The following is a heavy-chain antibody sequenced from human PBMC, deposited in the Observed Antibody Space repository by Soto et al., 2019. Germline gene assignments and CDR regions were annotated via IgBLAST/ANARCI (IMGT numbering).Heavy chain of an antibody. D-gene: IGHD6-13*01. CDR1: GGSISSYY. CDR3: ARKYSSSWYDY. Sequence: PSETLSLTCTVSGGSISSYYWSWIRQPPGKGLEWTGYIYYSGSTNYNPSLKSRVTISVDTSKNQFSLKLSSVTAADTAVYYCARKYSSSWYDYWGQGTMVTVYS. CDR2: IYYSGST. J-gene: IGHJ4*02. V-gene: IGHV4-59*01.